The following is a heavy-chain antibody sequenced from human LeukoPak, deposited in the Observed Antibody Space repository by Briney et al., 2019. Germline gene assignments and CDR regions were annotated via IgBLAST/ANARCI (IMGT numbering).Heavy chain of an antibody. J-gene: IGHJ4*02. CDR1: GFTFRDYD. D-gene: IGHD3-10*01. Sequence: GGSLRLSCAASGFTFRDYDMTWIRQAPGKGLECVSYISSSYTTMYNADSVKGRFTISRDNAKNSLYLQMNSLRAEDTAVYYCARAPTYGPGSSFDYWGQGTLVTVSS. V-gene: IGHV3-11*01. CDR3: ARAPTYGPGSSFDY. CDR2: ISSSYTTM.